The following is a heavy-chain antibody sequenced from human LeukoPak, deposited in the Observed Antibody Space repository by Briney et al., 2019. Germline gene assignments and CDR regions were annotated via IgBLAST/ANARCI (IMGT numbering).Heavy chain of an antibody. D-gene: IGHD4-17*01. V-gene: IGHV4-31*03. Sequence: SEALSLTCTVSGGSISSGGYYWSWIRQHPGKGLEWIGYIYYSGSTYYNPSLKSRVTISVDTSKNQFSLKLSSVTAADTAVYYCARVTVTTVYFDYWGQGTLVTVSS. CDR3: ARVTVTTVYFDY. J-gene: IGHJ4*02. CDR2: IYYSGST. CDR1: GGSISSGGYY.